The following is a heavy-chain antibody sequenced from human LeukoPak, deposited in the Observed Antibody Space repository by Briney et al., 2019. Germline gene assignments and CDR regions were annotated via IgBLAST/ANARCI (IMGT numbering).Heavy chain of an antibody. V-gene: IGHV3-7*01. CDR2: IKEDGSVK. D-gene: IGHD3-3*01. CDR3: VRESDVWSGPGIGRPLDV. CDR1: GFTFSNSW. J-gene: IGHJ6*04. Sequence: GGSLRLSCLASGFTFSNSWMTWVRQAPGRGLEWVANIKEDGSVKQYVDSVRGRFTISRDNAKNSVSLQMDGLRAEDTAVYHCVRESDVWSGPGIGRPLDVWGKGTTVTVSS.